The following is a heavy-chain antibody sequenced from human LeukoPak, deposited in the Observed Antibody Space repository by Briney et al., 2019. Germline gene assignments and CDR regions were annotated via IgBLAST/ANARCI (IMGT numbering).Heavy chain of an antibody. CDR1: GESLSKYY. CDR2: INHRGST. D-gene: IGHD1-26*01. V-gene: IGHV4-34*04. Sequence: TSETLSLTCAVYGESLSKYYWTWIRQSPGKGLEWIGEINHRGSTNLNPSLKSRATLSVDTSKHQFSLKLTSVTAADAAVYYCASSVGSTDYWGQGTLATVSS. CDR3: ASSVGSTDY. J-gene: IGHJ4*02.